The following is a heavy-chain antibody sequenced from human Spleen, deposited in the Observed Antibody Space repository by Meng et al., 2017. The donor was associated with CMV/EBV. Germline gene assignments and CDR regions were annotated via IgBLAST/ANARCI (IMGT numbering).Heavy chain of an antibody. V-gene: IGHV1-69*05. CDR3: ARDFYESSGYSDDCFDP. D-gene: IGHD3-22*01. Sequence: SVKVSCKASGGTFSSYAISWVRQAPGQGLEWMGGIIPIFGTANYAQKFQGRVTITTDESTSTVYMELRSLRSDDTAVYYCARDFYESSGYSDDCFDPWGQGTLVTVSS. J-gene: IGHJ5*02. CDR2: IIPIFGTA. CDR1: GGTFSSYA.